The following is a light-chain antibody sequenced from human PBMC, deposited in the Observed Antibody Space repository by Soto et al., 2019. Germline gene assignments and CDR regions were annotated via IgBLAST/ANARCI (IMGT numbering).Light chain of an antibody. V-gene: IGKV1-9*01. CDR1: QGISSY. CDR2: AAS. CDR3: QQLNSDPLT. J-gene: IGKJ4*01. Sequence: DIQLTQSPSFLSASVGDRVTITCRASQGISSYLAWYQQKPGKAPKLLIYAASTLQSGVPSRFSGSGSGTEFTLTISRLQPEDFATYYCQQLNSDPLTFGGGTKVEIK.